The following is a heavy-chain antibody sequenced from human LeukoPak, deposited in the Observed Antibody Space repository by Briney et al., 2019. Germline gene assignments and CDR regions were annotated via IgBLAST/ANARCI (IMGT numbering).Heavy chain of an antibody. Sequence: SETLSLTCTVSGGSISSDIYYWGWIRQPPGKGLEWIGSIYYAGSTNYNPSLQSRVTISVDTSNNQFSLRLTSVTAADTAVYYCARHRPRTEIGYAFDIWGQGTVVTVSS. CDR2: IYYAGST. V-gene: IGHV4-39*01. CDR3: ARHRPRTEIGYAFDI. J-gene: IGHJ3*02. CDR1: GGSISSDIYY. D-gene: IGHD1/OR15-1a*01.